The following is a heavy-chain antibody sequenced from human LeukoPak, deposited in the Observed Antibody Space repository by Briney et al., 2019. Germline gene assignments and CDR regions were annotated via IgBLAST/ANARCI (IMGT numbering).Heavy chain of an antibody. CDR2: IYHSGST. CDR3: ARGGWFGELFIDY. J-gene: IGHJ4*02. CDR1: GYSISSGYY. Sequence: SETLSLTCTVSGYSISSGYYWGWIRQPPGKGLEWIGSIYHSGSTNYNPSLKSRVTISVDTSKNQFSLKLSSVTAADTAVYYCARGGWFGELFIDYWGQGTLVTVSS. D-gene: IGHD3-10*01. V-gene: IGHV4-38-2*02.